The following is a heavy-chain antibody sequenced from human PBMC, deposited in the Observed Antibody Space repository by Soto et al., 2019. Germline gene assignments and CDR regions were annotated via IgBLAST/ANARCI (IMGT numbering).Heavy chain of an antibody. V-gene: IGHV4-59*01. J-gene: IGHJ4*01. CDR3: ARLGSGLHY. Sequence: SETLSLTCTFSGGSITSYYWSWVRQPPGKGLEWIGYVYHNGITNYNPSLKSRVSISIDTSKSQFSLRLSSVTAADTAVYYCARLGSGLHYWGHGMLVTVSS. CDR1: GGSITSYY. CDR2: VYHNGIT. D-gene: IGHD2-15*01.